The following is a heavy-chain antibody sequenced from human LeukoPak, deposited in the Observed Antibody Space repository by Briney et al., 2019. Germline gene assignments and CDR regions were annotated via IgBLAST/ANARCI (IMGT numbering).Heavy chain of an antibody. V-gene: IGHV1-24*01. J-gene: IGHJ4*02. Sequence: ASVKVSCKVSGYALTELSMHWVRQAPGKGLEWMGGFDPEDGETIYAQKFQGRVTMTEDTSTDTAYMELSSLRSEDTAVYYCATAINPSLAREPPDYWGQGTLVTVSS. D-gene: IGHD1-26*01. CDR2: FDPEDGET. CDR1: GYALTELS. CDR3: ATAINPSLAREPPDY.